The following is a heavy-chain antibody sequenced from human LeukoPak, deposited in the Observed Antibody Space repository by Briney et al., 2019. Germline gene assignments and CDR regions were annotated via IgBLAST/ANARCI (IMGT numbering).Heavy chain of an antibody. J-gene: IGHJ6*03. CDR1: GGSFSGYY. Sequence: SETLSLTCAVYGGSFSGYYWSWIRQPPGKGLEWIGEINHSGSTNYNPSLKSRVTISVDTSKNQFSLKLSSVTAADTAVYYCARDIWAEPGSIAAAGTDYYMDVWGKGTTVTVSS. CDR2: INHSGST. D-gene: IGHD6-13*01. CDR3: ARDIWAEPGSIAAAGTDYYMDV. V-gene: IGHV4-34*01.